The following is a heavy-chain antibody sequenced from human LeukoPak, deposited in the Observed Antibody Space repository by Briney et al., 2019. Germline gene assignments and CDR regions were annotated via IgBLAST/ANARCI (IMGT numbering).Heavy chain of an antibody. J-gene: IGHJ4*02. V-gene: IGHV4-59*01. CDR1: GGSISSYY. CDR2: IYYSGST. Sequence: SETLSLTCTVSGGSISSYYWSWIRQPPGKGLEWIGYIYYSGSTNYNPSLKSRVTISVDTSKNQFSLKLSSVTAVDTAVYYCARGGGSYVPFDYWGQGTLVTVSS. CDR3: ARGGGSYVPFDY. D-gene: IGHD1-26*01.